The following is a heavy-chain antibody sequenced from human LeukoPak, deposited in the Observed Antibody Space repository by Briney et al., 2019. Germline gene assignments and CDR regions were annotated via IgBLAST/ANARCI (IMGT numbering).Heavy chain of an antibody. CDR3: ARDGDSGSIDY. Sequence: ASVKVSCKAFGYTFTSNYMHWVRQAPGQGPEWMGVISPSGGSTTYAQKFQGRVTLTRDMSTSTDYLELSSLRSEDAAVYYCARDGDSGSIDYWGQGTLVTVSS. J-gene: IGHJ4*02. CDR1: GYTFTSNY. V-gene: IGHV1-46*01. CDR2: ISPSGGST. D-gene: IGHD5-12*01.